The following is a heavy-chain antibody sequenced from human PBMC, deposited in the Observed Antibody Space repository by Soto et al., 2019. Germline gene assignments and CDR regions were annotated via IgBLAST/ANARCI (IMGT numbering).Heavy chain of an antibody. V-gene: IGHV3-9*01. Sequence: EVQLVESGGGLVQPGRSLRLSCAASGFTFDDYAMHWVRQAPGKGLEWVSGISWNSGSIGYADSVKGRFTISRDNAKNSLYLQMNSLRAEDTALYYCAREGCSSTSCYSRLVYWGQGTLVTVSS. CDR1: GFTFDDYA. J-gene: IGHJ4*02. CDR2: ISWNSGSI. CDR3: AREGCSSTSCYSRLVY. D-gene: IGHD2-2*01.